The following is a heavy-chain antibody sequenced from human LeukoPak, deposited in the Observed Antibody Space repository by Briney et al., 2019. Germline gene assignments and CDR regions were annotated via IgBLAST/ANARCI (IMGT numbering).Heavy chain of an antibody. J-gene: IGHJ3*02. D-gene: IGHD3-16*01. CDR2: IWYDGSNK. V-gene: IGHV3-33*01. Sequence: PGGSLRLSCAASGFTFSAYGMHWVRQAPGKGPEWVAVIWYDGSNKYYADSVKGRFTISRDNYKNTLYLQMNILRAEDTAVYYCARDWGEGFFSMAFDIWGQGTMVTVSS. CDR3: ARDWGEGFFSMAFDI. CDR1: GFTFSAYG.